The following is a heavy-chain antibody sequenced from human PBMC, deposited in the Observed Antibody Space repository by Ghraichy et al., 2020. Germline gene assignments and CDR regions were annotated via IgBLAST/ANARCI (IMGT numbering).Heavy chain of an antibody. Sequence: GGSLRLSCAASGFNFDDYVMFWVRQAPGKGPEWVSLISGDGTTSYYLDSVKGRFTISRDNSKKSLFLEMNSLRAEDTALYYCTKEERKEQWVRNHYYAMDVWGQRTTLTVPS. V-gene: IGHV3-43*02. J-gene: IGHJ6*02. CDR3: TKEERKEQWVRNHYYAMDV. CDR1: GFNFDDYV. D-gene: IGHD5-12*01. CDR2: ISGDGTTS.